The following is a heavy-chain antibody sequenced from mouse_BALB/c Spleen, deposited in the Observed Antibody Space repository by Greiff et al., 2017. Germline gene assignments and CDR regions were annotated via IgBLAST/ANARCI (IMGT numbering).Heavy chain of an antibody. D-gene: IGHD2-14*01. Sequence: VMLVESGPGLVQPSQSLSITCTVSGFSLTSYGVHWVRQSPGKGLEWLGVIWSGGSTDYNAAFISRLSISKDNSKSQVFFKMNSLQADDTAIYYCATDRGYDAWFAYWGQGTLVTVSA. J-gene: IGHJ3*01. CDR3: ATDRGYDAWFAY. CDR1: GFSLTSYG. V-gene: IGHV2-4-1*01. CDR2: IWSGGST.